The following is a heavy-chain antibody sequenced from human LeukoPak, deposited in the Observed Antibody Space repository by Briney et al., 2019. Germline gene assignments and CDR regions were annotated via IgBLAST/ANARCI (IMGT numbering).Heavy chain of an antibody. CDR2: IYTSGST. CDR3: ATDVEAIDAFDI. Sequence: PETLSLTCTVSGGSISSYYWSWIRQPAGKGLEWIGRIYTSGSTNYNPSLKSRVTMSVDTSKNQFSLKLSSVTAADTAVYYCATDVEAIDAFDIWGQGTMVTVSS. CDR1: GGSISSYY. V-gene: IGHV4-4*07. J-gene: IGHJ3*02. D-gene: IGHD5-12*01.